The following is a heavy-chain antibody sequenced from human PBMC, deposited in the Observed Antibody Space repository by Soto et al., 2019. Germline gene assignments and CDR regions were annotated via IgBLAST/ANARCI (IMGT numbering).Heavy chain of an antibody. CDR3: SRYFRGRGRYFFDY. D-gene: IGHD1-26*01. CDR2: INQDGGGT. Sequence: EVQLVESGGGLVQPRGSLRLSCVASGFTFITSFMGWVRQAPGKGLEWVANINQDGGGTYYVDSVEGRFTISRDNAKDLTYLQMNSLRGEAPAVYYCSRYFRGRGRYFFDYWGQGTLVTVSS. V-gene: IGHV3-7*03. J-gene: IGHJ4*02. CDR1: GFTFITSF.